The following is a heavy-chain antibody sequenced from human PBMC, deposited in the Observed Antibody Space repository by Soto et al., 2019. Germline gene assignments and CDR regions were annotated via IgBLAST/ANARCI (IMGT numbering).Heavy chain of an antibody. CDR3: ARDFGYYDSSGYYYLDWFDP. V-gene: IGHV1-46*01. CDR2: INPSGGST. J-gene: IGHJ5*02. D-gene: IGHD3-22*01. Sequence: ASVKVSCKASGYTFTSYYMHWVRQAPGQGLEWMGIINPSGGSTSYAQRFQGRVTMTRDTSTSTVYMELSSLRSEDTAVYYCARDFGYYDSSGYYYLDWFDPWGQGTLVTVSS. CDR1: GYTFTSYY.